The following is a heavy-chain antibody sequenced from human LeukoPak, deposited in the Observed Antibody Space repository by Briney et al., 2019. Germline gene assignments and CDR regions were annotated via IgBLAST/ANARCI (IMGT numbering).Heavy chain of an antibody. CDR3: ASGRSSSPSYYYGMDV. D-gene: IGHD6-6*01. Sequence: SETLSLTCTVSGGSIRSYYWSWIRQPPGKGLEWIGYIYYSGSTNYNPSLKSRVTISVDTSKNQFSLKLSSVTAADTAVYYCASGRSSSPSYYYGMDVWGQGTTVTVSS. J-gene: IGHJ6*02. CDR1: GGSIRSYY. V-gene: IGHV4-59*01. CDR2: IYYSGST.